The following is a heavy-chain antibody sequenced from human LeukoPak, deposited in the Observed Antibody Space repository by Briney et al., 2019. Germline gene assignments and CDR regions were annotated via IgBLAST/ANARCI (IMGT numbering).Heavy chain of an antibody. D-gene: IGHD5-24*01. CDR3: TRVGYIDEGIDY. CDR1: GFPFSSYW. V-gene: IGHV3-7*04. Sequence: GGSLRLSCVASGFPFSSYWMTWVRQAPGKGLEWVANIKQDGSKKSYVDSVKGRFTISRDNAKNSLYLQMNSLRAEDTAIYYCTRVGYIDEGIDYWGQGTLVTVAS. CDR2: IKQDGSKK. J-gene: IGHJ4*02.